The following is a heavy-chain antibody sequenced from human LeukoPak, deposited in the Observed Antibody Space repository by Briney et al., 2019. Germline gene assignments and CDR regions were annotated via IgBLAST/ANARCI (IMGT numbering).Heavy chain of an antibody. CDR2: IIPIFATA. D-gene: IGHD7-27*01. Sequence: ASVKVSCKASGGTFSSYGINWVRQAPGQGLKWMGRIIPIFATANYAQQFQDRVTITTDGSMSTAYMELSNLRSEDTAIYYCATLGTSVDFWGQGTLVTVSS. CDR3: ATLGTSVDF. V-gene: IGHV1-69*05. CDR1: GGTFSSYG. J-gene: IGHJ4*02.